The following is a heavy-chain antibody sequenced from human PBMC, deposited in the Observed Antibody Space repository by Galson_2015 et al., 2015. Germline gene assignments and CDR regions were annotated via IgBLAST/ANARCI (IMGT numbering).Heavy chain of an antibody. CDR1: GFTFSNAW. Sequence: SLRLSCAASGFTFSNAWMSWVRQAPGKGLEWVGRIKSKTDGGTTDYAAPVKGRFTISRDDSKNTLYLQMNSLKTEDTAMYYCTTDFSGYDYFPLDYWGQGTLVTVSS. CDR3: TTDFSGYDYFPLDY. V-gene: IGHV3-15*01. J-gene: IGHJ4*02. D-gene: IGHD5-12*01. CDR2: IKSKTDGGTT.